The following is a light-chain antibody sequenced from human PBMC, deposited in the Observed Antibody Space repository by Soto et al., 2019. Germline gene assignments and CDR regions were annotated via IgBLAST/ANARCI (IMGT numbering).Light chain of an antibody. J-gene: IGLJ2*01. CDR1: SSDIGGYDY. CDR2: DVN. V-gene: IGLV2-14*01. CDR3: TSYASGSSHVV. Sequence: QSALTQPASVSGSPGQSITLSCTGTSSDIGGYDYVSWYQRHPGKAPNLILYDVNNRPSGVSNRFSGSKSGNTASLTISGLQAEDEADYYCTSYASGSSHVVFGGGTELTVL.